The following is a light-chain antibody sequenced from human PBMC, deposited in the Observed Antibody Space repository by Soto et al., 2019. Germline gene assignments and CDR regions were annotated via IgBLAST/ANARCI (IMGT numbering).Light chain of an antibody. J-gene: IGLJ2*01. CDR2: DVS. CDR1: SSDVGGYNY. CDR3: SSYTSSSPPHVV. V-gene: IGLV2-14*01. Sequence: QSALTQPASGSGSPGQSSTISCTGTSSDVGGYNYVSWYQKHPGKAPKLMIYDVSNRPSGVSNRFSGSKSGNTASLTIYGLQAEDGAYYYCSSYTSSSPPHVVYCGETQLTDL.